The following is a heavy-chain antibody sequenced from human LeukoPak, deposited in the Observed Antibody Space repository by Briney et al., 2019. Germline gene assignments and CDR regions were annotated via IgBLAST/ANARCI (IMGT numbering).Heavy chain of an antibody. J-gene: IGHJ5*02. D-gene: IGHD2-2*01. Sequence: PSETLSLTCAVSGGSISSGGYSWSWIRQPPGKGLEWIGYIYHSGSTYYNPSLKSRVTISVDRSKNQFSLKLSSVTAADTAVYYCARVICSSTSCSPPSYNWFDPWGQGTLVTVSS. V-gene: IGHV4-30-2*01. CDR2: IYHSGST. CDR1: GGSISSGGYS. CDR3: ARVICSSTSCSPPSYNWFDP.